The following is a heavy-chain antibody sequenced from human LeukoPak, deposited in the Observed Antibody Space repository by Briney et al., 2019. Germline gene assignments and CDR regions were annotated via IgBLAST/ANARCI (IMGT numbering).Heavy chain of an antibody. V-gene: IGHV4-39*07. CDR1: GGSISSGAYY. CDR2: IYYSGST. D-gene: IGHD2-8*01. Sequence: PSETLSLTCTVSGGSISSGAYYWGWIRQPPGKGLEWIGSIYYSGSTYDNPSLKSRATISVDTSRNQFSLKLSSVTAADTAVYYCARDVSPNGVVDYWGQGTLVTVSS. J-gene: IGHJ4*02. CDR3: ARDVSPNGVVDY.